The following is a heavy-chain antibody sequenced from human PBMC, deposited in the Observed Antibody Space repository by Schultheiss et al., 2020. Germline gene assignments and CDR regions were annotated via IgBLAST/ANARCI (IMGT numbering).Heavy chain of an antibody. CDR1: GYTFTSYY. CDR3: AKDRAKTTDYLDN. V-gene: IGHV1-46*01. Sequence: GESLKISCKASGYTFTSYYMHWVRQAPGQGLEWMGIINPSGGSTSYAQKFQGRVTITRDTSASTAYMELSSLRAEDTAVYHCAKDRAKTTDYLDNWGQGTLVNVYS. D-gene: IGHD1-14*01. CDR2: INPSGGST. J-gene: IGHJ4*02.